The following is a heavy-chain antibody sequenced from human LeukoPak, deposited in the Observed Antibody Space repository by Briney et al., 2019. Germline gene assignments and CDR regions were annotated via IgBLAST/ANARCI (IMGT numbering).Heavy chain of an antibody. CDR2: VNAGNGNT. CDR3: ARSDLFGEWLDY. CDR1: GYAFTSYA. J-gene: IGHJ4*02. D-gene: IGHD3-10*02. Sequence: ASVQVSCQASGYAFTSYAMHWVRPAPGQRLEWMGWVNAGNGNTKYSQKFQGRVTITRDTSASTAYMELSSLRSEDTAVYYCARSDLFGEWLDYWGQGTLVTVSS. V-gene: IGHV1-3*01.